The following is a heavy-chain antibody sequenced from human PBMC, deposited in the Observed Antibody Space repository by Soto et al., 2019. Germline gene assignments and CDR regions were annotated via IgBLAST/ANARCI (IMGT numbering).Heavy chain of an antibody. V-gene: IGHV3-30*03. Sequence: GGSLRLSCGGSGFIFSRYGMHWVRQAPGKGLEWVTGISYDGGERFYADSVKGRFTISRDNSKNRLDLQMSSLRPEDTAVYYCARDLPLYCRGDCNFDFWGQGTLVTVSS. J-gene: IGHJ4*02. CDR3: ARDLPLYCRGDCNFDF. D-gene: IGHD2-21*02. CDR1: GFIFSRYG. CDR2: ISYDGGER.